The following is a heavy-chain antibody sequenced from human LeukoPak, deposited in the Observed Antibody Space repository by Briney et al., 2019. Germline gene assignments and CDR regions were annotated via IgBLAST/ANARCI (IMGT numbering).Heavy chain of an antibody. Sequence: PSETLSLTCTVSGGSISSYYWSWIQQPAGKGLEWIGRIYTSGSTNYNPSLKSRVTMSVDTSKNQFSLKLSSVTAADTAVYYCARDLSLLWFGELLDDAFDIWGQGIMVTVSS. CDR3: ARDLSLLWFGELLDDAFDI. V-gene: IGHV4-4*07. J-gene: IGHJ3*02. D-gene: IGHD3-10*01. CDR2: IYTSGST. CDR1: GGSISSYY.